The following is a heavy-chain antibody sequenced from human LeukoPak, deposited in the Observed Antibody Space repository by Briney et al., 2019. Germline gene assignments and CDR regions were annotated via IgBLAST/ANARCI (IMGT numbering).Heavy chain of an antibody. D-gene: IGHD1/OR15-1a*01. V-gene: IGHV1-2*02. CDR2: INPNSGGT. CDR3: ARAEQYQYYYMDV. CDR1: GYTFTGYY. J-gene: IGHJ6*03. Sequence: GASVKVSCKASGYTFTGYYMHRVRQAPGQGLEWMGWINPNSGGTNYAQKFQGRVTMTRDTSISTAYMELSRLRSDDTAVYYCARAEQYQYYYMDVWGKGTTVTVSS.